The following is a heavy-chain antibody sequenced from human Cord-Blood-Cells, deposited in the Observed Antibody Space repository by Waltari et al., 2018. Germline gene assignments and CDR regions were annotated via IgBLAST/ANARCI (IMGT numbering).Heavy chain of an antibody. V-gene: IGHV1-69*01. CDR2: NSPICGTA. D-gene: IGHD6-13*01. Sequence: QVQLVQSGAEVKKPGSSVKVSCKASGGTFSSYAISWVRQAPGQGLEWMGGNSPICGTANYAQKFQGRVTITADEATSTAYMELSSLRSEDTAVYYCARGPEYSSSWYWFDPWGQGTLVTVSS. CDR3: ARGPEYSSSWYWFDP. J-gene: IGHJ5*02. CDR1: GGTFSSYA.